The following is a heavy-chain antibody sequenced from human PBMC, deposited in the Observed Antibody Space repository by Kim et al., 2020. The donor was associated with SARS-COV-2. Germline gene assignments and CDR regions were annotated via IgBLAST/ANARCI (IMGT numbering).Heavy chain of an antibody. Sequence: SETLSLTCTVSGGSISSYYWSWIRQPPGKGLEWIGHIYYSGSTNYNPSLKSRVTISVDTSKNQFSLKLSSVTAADTAVYYCARDKGINGGMDVWGQGTAVTVS. CDR2: IYYSGST. CDR3: ARDKGINGGMDV. D-gene: IGHD2-15*01. J-gene: IGHJ6*01. V-gene: IGHV4-59*13. CDR1: GGSISSYY.